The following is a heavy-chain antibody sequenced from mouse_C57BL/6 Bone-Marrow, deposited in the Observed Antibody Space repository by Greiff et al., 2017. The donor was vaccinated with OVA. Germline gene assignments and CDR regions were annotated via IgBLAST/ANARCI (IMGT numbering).Heavy chain of an antibody. CDR2: INPSSGYT. CDR1: GYTFTSYW. CDR3: ARWYDAMDY. V-gene: IGHV1-7*01. Sequence: VQLQQSGAELAKPGASVKLSCKASGYTFTSYWMHWVKQRPGQGLEWIGYINPSSGYTKYNPKFKDKATLTADKSSSTAYMQHSRLTYEDSAVSSCARWYDAMDYWGQGTSVTVSS. J-gene: IGHJ4*01.